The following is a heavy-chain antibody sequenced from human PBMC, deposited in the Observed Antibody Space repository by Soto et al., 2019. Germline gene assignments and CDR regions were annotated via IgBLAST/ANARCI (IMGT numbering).Heavy chain of an antibody. CDR3: ARDRGNSSSSKNYYYYYMDV. CDR2: IKQDGSEK. V-gene: IGHV3-7*01. Sequence: GGSLRLSCAASGFTFSSYWMSWVRQAPGKGLEWVANIKQDGSEKYYVDSVKGRFTISRDNAKNSLYLQMNSLRAEDTAVYCCARDRGNSSSSKNYYYYYMDVWGKGTTVTVSS. D-gene: IGHD6-6*01. CDR1: GFTFSSYW. J-gene: IGHJ6*03.